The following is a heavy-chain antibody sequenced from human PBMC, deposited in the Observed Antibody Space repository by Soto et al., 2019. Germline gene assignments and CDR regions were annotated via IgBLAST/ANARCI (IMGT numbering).Heavy chain of an antibody. CDR3: AREVGSDWYFDY. Sequence: QVQLVESGGGVVQPGRSLRLSCAASGFTFSSYGMHWVRQAPGKGLEWVAAIWSDGSNNYYTDSVKGRFTISRDNSKHTLYLQMNSLRGEDTAVYYCAREVGSDWYFDYWGQGTLVTVSS. CDR1: GFTFSSYG. V-gene: IGHV3-33*01. J-gene: IGHJ4*02. D-gene: IGHD6-19*01. CDR2: IWSDGSNN.